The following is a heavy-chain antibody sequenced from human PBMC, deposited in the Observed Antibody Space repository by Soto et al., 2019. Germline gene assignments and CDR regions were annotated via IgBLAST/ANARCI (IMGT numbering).Heavy chain of an antibody. J-gene: IGHJ6*02. D-gene: IGHD3-3*02. CDR3: AKDSTPYGMDV. V-gene: IGHV3-74*01. Sequence: GGSLRLSCAASGFTLSSYWMSWVRQVPGKGLVWVAHINVDGGETTYADSVKGRFTISRDNAKNTLYLQMDTLRAEDTAIYYCAKDSTPYGMDVWGQGTTVTVSS. CDR2: INVDGGET. CDR1: GFTLSSYW.